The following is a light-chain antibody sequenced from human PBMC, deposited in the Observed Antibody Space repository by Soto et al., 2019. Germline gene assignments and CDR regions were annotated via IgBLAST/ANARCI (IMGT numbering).Light chain of an antibody. Sequence: QSVLTQPASVSGSPGQSITISCTGTSSDVGGYNYVSWYQQHPGKAPKLMIYDVSNRPSGVSNRFSGSKSGNTASLTISGLQAEDEADYYCSSYTSSSTWSFGTGTKVT. J-gene: IGLJ1*01. CDR2: DVS. V-gene: IGLV2-14*01. CDR1: SSDVGGYNY. CDR3: SSYTSSSTWS.